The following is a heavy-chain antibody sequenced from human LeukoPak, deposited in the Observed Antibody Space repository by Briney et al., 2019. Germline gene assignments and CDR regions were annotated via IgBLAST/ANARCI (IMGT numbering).Heavy chain of an antibody. J-gene: IGHJ3*02. CDR2: INPNSGDP. CDR3: GRDPNAFDI. CDR1: RYTFTPYF. V-gene: IGHV1-2*02. Sequence: GASVRVSCKASRYTFTPYFLHWVRQAPGQGLEWMGWINPNSGDPKHAQICQGTITLLRDTSKSPAVTDHSQLRCDDTAVYYCGRDPNAFDISGQRTMVTVSS.